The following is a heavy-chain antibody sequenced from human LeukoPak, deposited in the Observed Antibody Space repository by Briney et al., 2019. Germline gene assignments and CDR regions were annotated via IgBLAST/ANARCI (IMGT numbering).Heavy chain of an antibody. V-gene: IGHV3-7*01. Sequence: GGSLRLSCAASGFTFSSYWMSWVRQAPGKGLAWVANIKQDGSEKYYVDSVKGRFTISRDNAKNSLYLQMNSLRAEDTAVYYCARDHIVVVTAIVDYFDYWGQGTLVTVSS. CDR3: ARDHIVVVTAIVDYFDY. D-gene: IGHD2-21*02. J-gene: IGHJ4*02. CDR2: IKQDGSEK. CDR1: GFTFSSYW.